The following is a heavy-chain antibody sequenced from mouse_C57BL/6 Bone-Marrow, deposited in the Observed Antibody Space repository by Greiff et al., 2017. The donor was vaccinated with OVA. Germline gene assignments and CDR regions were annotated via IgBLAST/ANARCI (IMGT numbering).Heavy chain of an antibody. J-gene: IGHJ3*01. D-gene: IGHD2-3*01. V-gene: IGHV1-76*01. CDR1: GYTFTDYY. Sequence: VHLVESGAELVRPGASVKLSCKASGYTFTDYYINWVKQRPGQGLEWIARIYPGSGNTYYNEKFKGKATLTAEKSSSTAYMQLSSLTSEDSAVYFCARGWLPAWFAYWGQGTLVTVSA. CDR3: ARGWLPAWFAY. CDR2: IYPGSGNT.